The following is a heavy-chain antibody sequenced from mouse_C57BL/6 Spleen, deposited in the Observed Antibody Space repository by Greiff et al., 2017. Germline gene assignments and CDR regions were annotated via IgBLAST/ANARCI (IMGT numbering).Heavy chain of an antibody. D-gene: IGHD2-5*01. CDR3: ARNYYSNYAWFAY. V-gene: IGHV2-2*01. CDR2: IWSGGST. J-gene: IGHJ3*01. CDR1: GFSLTSYG. Sequence: QVQLKESGPGLVQPSQSLSITCTVSGFSLTSYGVHWVRQSPGKGLEWLGVIWSGGSTDYNAAFIYRLSISKENSKSQVFFKMNSLQADDTAIYYCARNYYSNYAWFAYWGQGTLVTVSA.